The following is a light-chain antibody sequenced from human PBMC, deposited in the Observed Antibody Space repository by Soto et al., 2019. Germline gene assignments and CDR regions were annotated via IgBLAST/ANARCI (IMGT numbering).Light chain of an antibody. CDR3: SSYTRSITYV. CDR1: SSDVGGYNY. Sequence: QSALTQPASVSGSPGQSITISCTGTSSDVGGYNYVSWYQQHPGKAPKLMIYEVTNRPSGVSNRFSGSKSGNTASLTISGLQDDDEADYYCSSYTRSITYVFGTGTKLTVL. J-gene: IGLJ1*01. V-gene: IGLV2-14*01. CDR2: EVT.